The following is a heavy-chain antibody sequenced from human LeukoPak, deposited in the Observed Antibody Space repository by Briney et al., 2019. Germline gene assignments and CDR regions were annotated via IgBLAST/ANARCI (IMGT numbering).Heavy chain of an antibody. J-gene: IGHJ4*02. V-gene: IGHV1-2*02. D-gene: IGHD2-2*01. CDR2: INPNSGGT. Sequence: GESLKISCKGSGYSFTSYWIGWVRQAPGQGLEWMGWINPNSGGTNYAQKFQGRVTMTRDTSISTAYMELSRLRSDDTAVYYCARVGIVVVPAAPFDYWGQGTLVTVSS. CDR3: ARVGIVVVPAAPFDY. CDR1: GYSFTSYW.